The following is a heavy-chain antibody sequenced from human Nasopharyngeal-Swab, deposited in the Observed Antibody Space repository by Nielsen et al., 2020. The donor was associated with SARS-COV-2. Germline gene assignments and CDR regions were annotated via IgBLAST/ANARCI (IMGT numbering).Heavy chain of an antibody. V-gene: IGHV5-10-1*01. J-gene: IGHJ5*02. CDR3: ARQFRGYYDSSGPLSWFDP. CDR2: IDPSDSYT. D-gene: IGHD3-22*01. Sequence: VRQMPGKGLEWMGRIDPSDSYTSYSPPFQGHVTISADKSISTAYLQWSSLKASDTAMYYCARQFRGYYDSSGPLSWFDPWGQGTLVTVSS.